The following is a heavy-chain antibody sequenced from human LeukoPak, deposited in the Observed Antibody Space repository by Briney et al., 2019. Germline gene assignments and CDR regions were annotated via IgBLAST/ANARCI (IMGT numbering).Heavy chain of an antibody. Sequence: GGSLRLSCAASGFTFSSYSMNWVRQAPGKGLEWVSSISSSSSYIYYADSVKGRFTISRDNAKNSLYLQMSSLRAEDTAVYYCARDPSGSYSDYYFDYWGQGTLVTVSS. J-gene: IGHJ4*02. CDR2: ISSSSSYI. CDR1: GFTFSSYS. V-gene: IGHV3-21*01. CDR3: ARDPSGSYSDYYFDY. D-gene: IGHD1-26*01.